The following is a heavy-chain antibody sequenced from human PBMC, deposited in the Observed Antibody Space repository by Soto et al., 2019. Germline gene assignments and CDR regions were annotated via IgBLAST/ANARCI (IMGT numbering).Heavy chain of an antibody. CDR2: IYYSGST. V-gene: IGHV4-31*03. Sequence: QVQLQESGPGLVKPSQTLSLTCTVSGGSISSGGYYWSWIRQHPGKGLEWIGYIYYSGSTYYNPSLKSRVTISVDTSKNRFSLKLSSVTAADTAVHYCARDNVEMAGNDYWGQGTLVTVSS. D-gene: IGHD6-19*01. CDR3: ARDNVEMAGNDY. CDR1: GGSISSGGYY. J-gene: IGHJ4*02.